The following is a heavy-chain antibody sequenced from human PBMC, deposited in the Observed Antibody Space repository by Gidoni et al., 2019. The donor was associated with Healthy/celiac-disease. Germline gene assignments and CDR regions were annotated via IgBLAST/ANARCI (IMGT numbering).Heavy chain of an antibody. Sequence: VQLQESGPGLVKPSEPLSLTCTVSGRSISSYYWSWIRQPPGKGLEWIGYIYYSGSTNYNPSLKSRVNISVDTAKNQFYGKLSAVTAADTAVYDWARGGGFSLWFGEYCFDYWGQGTLVTVSS. V-gene: IGHV4-59*01. J-gene: IGHJ4*02. CDR2: IYYSGST. CDR1: GRSISSYY. D-gene: IGHD3-10*01. CDR3: ARGGGFSLWFGEYCFDY.